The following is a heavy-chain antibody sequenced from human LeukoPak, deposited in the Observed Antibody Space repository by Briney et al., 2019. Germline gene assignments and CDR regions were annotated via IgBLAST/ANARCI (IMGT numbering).Heavy chain of an antibody. CDR3: ARDPYSGSYVDYYYYYYMDV. J-gene: IGHJ6*03. Sequence: PGGSLRLSCAASGFTFRTYAMNWVRQAPGKGLEWVSSITSSSSHIYYADSVKGRFTISRDNAKNSLYLQIDSLRAEDTAVYYCARDPYSGSYVDYYYYYYMDVWGKGTTVTISS. CDR2: ITSSSSHI. D-gene: IGHD6-13*01. CDR1: GFTFRTYA. V-gene: IGHV3-21*01.